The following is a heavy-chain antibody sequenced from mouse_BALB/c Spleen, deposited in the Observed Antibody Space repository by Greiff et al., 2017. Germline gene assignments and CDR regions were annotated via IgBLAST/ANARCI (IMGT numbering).Heavy chain of an antibody. Sequence: EVKLMESGAELVKPGASVKLSCTASGFNIKDTYMHWVKQRPEQGLEWIGRIDPANGNTKYDPKFQGKATITADTSSNTAYLQLSSLTSEDTAVYYCARDGYGYYFDDWGQGTTLTVSS. CDR2: IDPANGNT. J-gene: IGHJ2*01. CDR3: ARDGYGYYFDD. D-gene: IGHD2-2*01. CDR1: GFNIKDTY. V-gene: IGHV14-3*02.